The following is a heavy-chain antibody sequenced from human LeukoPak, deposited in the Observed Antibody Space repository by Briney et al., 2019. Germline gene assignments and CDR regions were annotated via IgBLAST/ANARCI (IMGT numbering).Heavy chain of an antibody. V-gene: IGHV3-23*01. J-gene: IGHJ4*02. D-gene: IGHD6-19*01. CDR2: ISGSGDNT. CDR3: AKDLYRSGLYYFDY. CDR1: GFTFRYYA. Sequence: SGGSLRLSCVASGFTFRYYAMTWVRQAPGKGLEWVSGISGSGDNTYYADSVKGRFAISRDDSKNTLYLQMDSLRAEDTALYYCAKDLYRSGLYYFDYWGQGTLVTVSS.